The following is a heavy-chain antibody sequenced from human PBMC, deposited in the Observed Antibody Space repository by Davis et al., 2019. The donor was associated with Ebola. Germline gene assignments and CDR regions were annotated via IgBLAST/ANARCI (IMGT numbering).Heavy chain of an antibody. CDR2: IIPIFGTA. V-gene: IGHV1-69*06. CDR1: GGTFSSYA. Sequence: AASVKVSCKASGGTFSSYAISWVRQAPGQGLEWMGGIIPIFGTANYAQKFQGRVTITADKSTSTAYMELSSLRSEDTAVYYCARAETYYDFWSGYDDYWGQGTLVTVSS. D-gene: IGHD3-3*01. CDR3: ARAETYYDFWSGYDDY. J-gene: IGHJ4*02.